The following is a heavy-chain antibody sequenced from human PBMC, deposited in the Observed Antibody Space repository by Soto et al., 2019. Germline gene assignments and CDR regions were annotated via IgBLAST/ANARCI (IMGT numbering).Heavy chain of an antibody. D-gene: IGHD3-22*01. CDR2: IKQDGSEK. Sequence: PGGSLRLSCAASGFTFSSYWMSWVRQAPGKGLEWVANIKQDGSEKYYVDSVKGRFTISRDNAKNSLYLQMNSLRAEDTAVYYCARDDSGYYDSSGYVYYFDYWGQGTLVTVSS. V-gene: IGHV3-7*01. CDR1: GFTFSSYW. J-gene: IGHJ4*02. CDR3: ARDDSGYYDSSGYVYYFDY.